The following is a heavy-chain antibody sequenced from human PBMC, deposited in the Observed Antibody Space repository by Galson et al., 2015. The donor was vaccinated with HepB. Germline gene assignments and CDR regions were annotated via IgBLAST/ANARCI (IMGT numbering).Heavy chain of an antibody. CDR2: IYYSGST. V-gene: IGHV4-59*01. CDR3: ARGIAVAGGIWFDP. J-gene: IGHJ5*02. Sequence: LSLTCTVSGGSISSYYWSWIRQPPGKGLEWIGYIYYSGSTNYNPSLKSRVTISVDTSKNQFSLKLSSVTAADTAVYYCARGIAVAGGIWFDPWGQGTLVTVSS. CDR1: GGSISSYY. D-gene: IGHD6-19*01.